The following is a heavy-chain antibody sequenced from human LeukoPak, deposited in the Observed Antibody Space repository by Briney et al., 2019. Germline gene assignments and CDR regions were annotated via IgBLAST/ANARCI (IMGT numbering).Heavy chain of an antibody. V-gene: IGHV3-21*01. J-gene: IGHJ4*02. CDR2: ISSSSSYI. Sequence: NPGGSLRLSCAASGFTFSSYSMNWVRQAPGKGLEWVSSISSSSSYIYYSDSVKGRFTISRDNAKNSLYLQMNSLRAEDTAVYYCVRFAYCGGDCYSARNFDYWGQGTLVTVSS. D-gene: IGHD2-21*02. CDR3: VRFAYCGGDCYSARNFDY. CDR1: GFTFSSYS.